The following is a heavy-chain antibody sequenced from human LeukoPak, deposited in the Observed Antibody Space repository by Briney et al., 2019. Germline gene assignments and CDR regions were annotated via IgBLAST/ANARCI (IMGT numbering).Heavy chain of an antibody. CDR1: GITFSSYT. D-gene: IGHD4-17*01. J-gene: IGHJ4*02. CDR3: AGGLYGGYDFDY. CDR2: ISSSGSTI. V-gene: IGHV3-48*01. Sequence: GGSLRLSCAASGITFSSYTMNWVRQAPGKGLEWLSYISSSGSTIYYADSVKGRFTSSRDNAKNSLYLQMNNLRAEDTAVYYCAGGLYGGYDFDYWGQGTLVTVSS.